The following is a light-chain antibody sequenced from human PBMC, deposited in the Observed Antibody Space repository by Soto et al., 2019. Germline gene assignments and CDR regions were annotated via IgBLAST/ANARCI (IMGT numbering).Light chain of an antibody. V-gene: IGKV1-27*01. CDR1: QDIRNF. Sequence: DIQMTQSPPSLSASVGDRVTITCRASQDIRNFVAWYQQKPGKAPKLLIYAASTLQSGVPSRFSGSGSGTDFTLTITRLQPEDVATYSCQKYSSVPVFGPGTKVEIK. J-gene: IGKJ3*01. CDR2: AAS. CDR3: QKYSSVPV.